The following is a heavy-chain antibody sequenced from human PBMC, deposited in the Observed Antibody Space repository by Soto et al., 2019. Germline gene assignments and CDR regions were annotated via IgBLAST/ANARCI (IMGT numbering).Heavy chain of an antibody. CDR1: GGTFSSYA. V-gene: IGHV1-69*06. D-gene: IGHD2-15*01. CDR2: IIPIFGTA. Sequence: SVKVSCKASGGTFSSYAISWERQAPGQGLEWMGGIIPIFGTANYAQKFQGRVTITADKSTSTAYMELSSLRSEDTAVYYCASGVYCSGGSCYGYWGQGTLVTVSS. CDR3: ASGVYCSGGSCYGY. J-gene: IGHJ4*02.